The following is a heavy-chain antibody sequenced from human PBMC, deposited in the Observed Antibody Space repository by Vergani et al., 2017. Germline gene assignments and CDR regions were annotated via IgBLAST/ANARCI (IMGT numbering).Heavy chain of an antibody. CDR3: ARVEA. J-gene: IGHJ4*02. CDR1: GGTFSSYT. CDR2: SISILGIA. V-gene: IGHV1-69*02. Sequence: QVQLVQSGAEVKKPGSSVKVSCKASGGTFSSYTISCVRQAPGQGLEWMGRSISILGIANSAQKFQGRGTITADKSTSTDYMELSSLRSEDTAVYYCARVEAWGQGTLVTVSS.